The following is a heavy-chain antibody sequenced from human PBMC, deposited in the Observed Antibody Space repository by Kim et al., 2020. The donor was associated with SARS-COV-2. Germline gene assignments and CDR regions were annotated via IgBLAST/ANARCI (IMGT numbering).Heavy chain of an antibody. CDR2: INHSGRT. Sequence: SETLSLTCAVYGGSFSGFYWSWIRQPPGRGLEWIGEINHSGRTNYNPSLKSRVTISVDTSKNQFSLKLTSVTAADTAVYYCAGRLSNTSGSGSNYCDLWGQGTLVTVSS. D-gene: IGHD3-10*01. CDR1: GGSFSGFY. V-gene: IGHV4-34*01. J-gene: IGHJ4*02. CDR3: AGRLSNTSGSGSNYCDL.